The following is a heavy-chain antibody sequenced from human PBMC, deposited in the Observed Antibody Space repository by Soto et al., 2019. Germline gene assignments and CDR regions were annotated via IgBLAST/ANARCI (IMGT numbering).Heavy chain of an antibody. J-gene: IGHJ6*03. CDR1: GDTFNDYY. V-gene: IGHV1-2*04. D-gene: IGHD5-12*01. CDR3: ARESGGATATLDYYYFYMDV. CDR2: INPNGGVT. Sequence: QVQLVQSGAEVKKPGASVTVSCRSSGDTFNDYYIHWVRQAPGQGLGWMGWINPNGGVTKYAQKFQGWVTMTRDTSIRTVYMQRSRLRSDDTAVYYCARESGGATATLDYYYFYMDVWGTGTTVTVSS.